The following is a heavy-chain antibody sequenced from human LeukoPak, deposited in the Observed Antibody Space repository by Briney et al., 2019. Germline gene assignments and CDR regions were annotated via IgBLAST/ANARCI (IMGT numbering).Heavy chain of an antibody. CDR1: GFAFSSYA. CDR2: IDGGGGRT. CDR3: AKDFYDSSGSRYDY. D-gene: IGHD3-22*01. V-gene: IGHV3-23*01. Sequence: GGSLRLSCTASGFAFSSYAMSWVRQAPGVGLEWVSAIDGGGGRTWHADSVRGRFTIARDNSKNTLFMQMNSLRAEDTAVYYCAKDFYDSSGSRYDYWGQGTLVTVSS. J-gene: IGHJ4*02.